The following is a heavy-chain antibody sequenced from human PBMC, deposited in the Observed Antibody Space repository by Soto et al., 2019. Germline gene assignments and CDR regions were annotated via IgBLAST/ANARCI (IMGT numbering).Heavy chain of an antibody. CDR3: ATGRFSAMVRGVLIFDP. CDR1: GGSIAGYY. CDR2: IHYSGST. J-gene: IGHJ5*02. D-gene: IGHD3-10*01. V-gene: IGHV4-59*01. Sequence: SETLSLTCTVSGGSIAGYYWSWIRQPPGKGLEWLGHIHYSGSTSYSPSLTSRVTISVDTSKNHFSLKLTSVTSADTAVYYCATGRFSAMVRGVLIFDPWGQGTLVTVSS.